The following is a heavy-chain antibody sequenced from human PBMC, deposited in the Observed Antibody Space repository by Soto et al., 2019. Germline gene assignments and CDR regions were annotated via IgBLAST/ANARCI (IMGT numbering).Heavy chain of an antibody. V-gene: IGHV3-23*01. D-gene: IGHD3-10*01. CDR1: GFTFSSYA. J-gene: IGHJ4*02. Sequence: PGGSLRLSCAASGFTFSSYAMTWVRQAPGKGLEWVSAILGSGGRTYYADSVKGRFTISKDNSQNTLYLQLNSLRAEDTAVYYCAKVLSGERLISTTDFDYWGQGTLVTVSS. CDR3: AKVLSGERLISTTDFDY. CDR2: ILGSGGRT.